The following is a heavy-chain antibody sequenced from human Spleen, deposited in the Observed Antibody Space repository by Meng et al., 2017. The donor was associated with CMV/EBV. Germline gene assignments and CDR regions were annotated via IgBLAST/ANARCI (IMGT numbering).Heavy chain of an antibody. D-gene: IGHD6-19*01. CDR2: ISAYNGNT. J-gene: IGHJ4*02. V-gene: IGHV1-18*01. CDR1: GYTFTSYG. CDR3: ASPWAVAGVFDY. Sequence: ASVKVSCKASGYTFTSYGISWVRQAPGQGLEWMGWISAYNGNTNYAQKLQGRVTMTTDTSTSTAYMELRSLRSDDTAVYYCASPWAVAGVFDYWGQGTLVTVSS.